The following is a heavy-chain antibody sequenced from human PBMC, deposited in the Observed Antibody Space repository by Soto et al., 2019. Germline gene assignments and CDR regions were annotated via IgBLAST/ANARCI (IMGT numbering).Heavy chain of an antibody. CDR2: INYSGTT. CDR1: GGSISGYY. V-gene: IGHV4-59*01. J-gene: IGHJ5*02. CDR3: ARYGSGSNQGWFDP. D-gene: IGHD3-10*01. Sequence: QVQLHESGPGLVKPSETLSLTCTVSGGSISGYYWSWIRQPPGKGLEWIAHINYSGTTDYNPSLKSRVTISVDTSKNQFSLKLTSVTAADTAVYFCARYGSGSNQGWFDPWGQGTLVTVTS.